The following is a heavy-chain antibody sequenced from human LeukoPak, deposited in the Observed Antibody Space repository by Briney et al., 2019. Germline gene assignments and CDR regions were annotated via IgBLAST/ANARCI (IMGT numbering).Heavy chain of an antibody. J-gene: IGHJ5*02. CDR1: GITFSRYG. D-gene: IGHD3-10*02. Sequence: GGSLRLSCAASGITFSRYGMHWVRQAPGKGLEWVTFIRYDGSIKYYADSVKGRFTMSRDNSKNTLFLQMNSLRAEDTAVYYCARASRLFGELYGVDWFDPWGQGTLVTVSS. V-gene: IGHV3-30*02. CDR3: ARASRLFGELYGVDWFDP. CDR2: IRYDGSIK.